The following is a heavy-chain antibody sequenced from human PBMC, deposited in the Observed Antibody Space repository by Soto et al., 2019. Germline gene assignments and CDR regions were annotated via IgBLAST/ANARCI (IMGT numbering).Heavy chain of an antibody. CDR3: ARSFRDDDPTTMVRGVIMGTWFDP. D-gene: IGHD3-10*01. Sequence: GGSLRLSCAASGFTFSSYAMHWVRQAPGKGLEWVAVISYDGSNKYYADSVKGRFTISRDNSKNTLYLQMNSLRAEDTAVYYCARSFRDDDPTTMVRGVIMGTWFDPWGQGTLVTVSS. CDR2: ISYDGSNK. V-gene: IGHV3-30-3*01. J-gene: IGHJ5*02. CDR1: GFTFSSYA.